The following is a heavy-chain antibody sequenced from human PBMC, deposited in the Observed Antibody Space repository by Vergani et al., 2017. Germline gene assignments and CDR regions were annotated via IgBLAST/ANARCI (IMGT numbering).Heavy chain of an antibody. CDR1: GGSFSGYY. Sequence: QVQLQQWGAGLLKPSETLSLTCAVYGGSFSGYYWSWIRQPPGKGLEWIGEINHSGSTNYNPSLKSRVTISVDTSKNQFSLKLSSVTAADTAVYYWARGGATVSGFGEPHYYYMDVWGKGTTVTVSS. CDR2: INHSGST. J-gene: IGHJ6*03. CDR3: ARGGATVSGFGEPHYYYMDV. D-gene: IGHD3-10*01. V-gene: IGHV4-34*01.